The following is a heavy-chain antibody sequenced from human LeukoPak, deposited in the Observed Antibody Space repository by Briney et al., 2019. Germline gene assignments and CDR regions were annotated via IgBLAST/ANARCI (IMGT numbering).Heavy chain of an antibody. CDR1: GFTVSSNY. D-gene: IGHD3-10*01. J-gene: IGHJ5*02. Sequence: HPGGSLRLSCAASGFTVSSNYMSWVRQAPGKGLECVSFLYGDGSTYYADSVKGRFTISRDNSKNTLYLQMHSLRVEDTAVYYCARDPALWSGDPQFDPWGQGTLVTVSS. CDR2: LYGDGST. V-gene: IGHV3-66*01. CDR3: ARDPALWSGDPQFDP.